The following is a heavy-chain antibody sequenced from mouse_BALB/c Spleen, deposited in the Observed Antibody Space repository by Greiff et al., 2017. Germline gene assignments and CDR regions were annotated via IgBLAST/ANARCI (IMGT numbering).Heavy chain of an antibody. Sequence: VQLQESGAELARPGASVKMSCKASGYTFTSYTMHWVKQRPGQGLEWIGYINPSSGYTNYNQKFKDKATLTAAKSSSTAYMQLSSLTSEDSAVYYCARGGGNYAWFAYWGQGTLVTVSA. CDR1: GYTFTSYT. V-gene: IGHV1-4*01. CDR3: ARGGGNYAWFAY. D-gene: IGHD2-1*01. J-gene: IGHJ3*01. CDR2: INPSSGYT.